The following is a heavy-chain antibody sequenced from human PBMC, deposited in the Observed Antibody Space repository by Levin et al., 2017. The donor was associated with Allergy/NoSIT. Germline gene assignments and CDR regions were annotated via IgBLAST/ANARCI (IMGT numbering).Heavy chain of an antibody. V-gene: IGHV4-39*01. D-gene: IGHD6-19*01. Sequence: SETLSLTCTVSGGSISSSSYYWGWTRPPPGKGLVWIGSIYYSGSTYYNPSLKSRVTISVDTSKNQFSLKLSSVTAADTAVYCWASELAVAGTFYYGMDVWGQGTTVTVSS. J-gene: IGHJ6*02. CDR2: IYYSGST. CDR3: ASELAVAGTFYYGMDV. CDR1: GGSISSSSYY.